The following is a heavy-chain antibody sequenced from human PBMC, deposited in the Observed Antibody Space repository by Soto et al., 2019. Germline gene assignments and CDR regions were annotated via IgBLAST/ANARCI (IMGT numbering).Heavy chain of an antibody. CDR3: ARGGSRRLQLWFVFDY. D-gene: IGHD5-18*01. CDR2: IYSGGST. V-gene: IGHV3-53*01. Sequence: EVQLVESGGGLIQPGGSLRLSCAASGFTVSSNYMSWVRQAPGKGLGWVSVIYSGGSTYYADSVKDRFTISRDNSKNTLYLQLNGLRAEDTAVYYCARGGSRRLQLWFVFDYWGQGTLVTVSS. CDR1: GFTVSSNY. J-gene: IGHJ4*02.